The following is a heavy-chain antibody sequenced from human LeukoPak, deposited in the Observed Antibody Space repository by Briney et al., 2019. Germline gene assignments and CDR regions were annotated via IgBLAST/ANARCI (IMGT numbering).Heavy chain of an antibody. V-gene: IGHV3-23*01. J-gene: IGHJ4*02. CDR2: IIGSAVNT. Sequence: PGGSLRLSCAASGFTFSSYAMSWVRQAPGKGLEWVSTIIGSAVNTYYADSVRGRFTISRDDSKNTVYLQMNSPRAEDTAVYSCAKYTSGTSYRGLDQWGQGTLVTVSS. D-gene: IGHD3-10*01. CDR1: GFTFSSYA. CDR3: AKYTSGTSYRGLDQ.